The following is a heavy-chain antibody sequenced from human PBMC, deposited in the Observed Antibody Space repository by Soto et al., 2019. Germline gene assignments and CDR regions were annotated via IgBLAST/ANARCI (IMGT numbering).Heavy chain of an antibody. Sequence: GGSLRLSCAASGFTFSSYGMNWVRQAPGRGLEWISHINDRSSAIYYADSVKGRFTISRDNAKNSLYLQINSLRGEDTAVYYCARDRRWAIDYWGQGTLVTVSS. D-gene: IGHD6-13*01. J-gene: IGHJ4*02. CDR2: INDRSSAI. CDR3: ARDRRWAIDY. CDR1: GFTFSSYG. V-gene: IGHV3-48*01.